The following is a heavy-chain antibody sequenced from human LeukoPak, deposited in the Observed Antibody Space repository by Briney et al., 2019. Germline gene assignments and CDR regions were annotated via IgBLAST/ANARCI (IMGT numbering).Heavy chain of an antibody. CDR2: ISWNSGSI. V-gene: IGHV3-9*01. CDR1: GFTFGDYA. J-gene: IGHJ4*02. Sequence: GGSLRLSCTASGFTFGDYAMHWVRQAPGKGLEWVSGISWNSGSIGYADSVKGRFTISRDNAKNSLYLQMNSLRAEDTAVYYCARLDDSSGYYGDYWGQGTLVTVSS. D-gene: IGHD3-22*01. CDR3: ARLDDSSGYYGDY.